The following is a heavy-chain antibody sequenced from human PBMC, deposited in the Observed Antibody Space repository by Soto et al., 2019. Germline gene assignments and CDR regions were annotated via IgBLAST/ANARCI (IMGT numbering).Heavy chain of an antibody. J-gene: IGHJ4*02. CDR1: GYSFTNYW. CDR3: ARRIAAAGFFDY. D-gene: IGHD6-13*01. Sequence: GRSLKISCKGSGYSFTNYWIAWVRQMPGKGLEWMGIIYPGDSDTRYNPSFQGQVTISADKSISAAYLQWSSLKASDTAKYYCARRIAAAGFFDYWGQGTLVTVSS. CDR2: IYPGDSDT. V-gene: IGHV5-51*03.